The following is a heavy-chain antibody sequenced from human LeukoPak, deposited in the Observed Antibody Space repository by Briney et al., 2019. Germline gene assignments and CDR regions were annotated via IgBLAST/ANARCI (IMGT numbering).Heavy chain of an antibody. D-gene: IGHD3-22*01. CDR3: ARDKVRGYYNPRPNVGFDY. CDR2: ISSNGGST. CDR1: GFTFSSYA. J-gene: IGHJ4*02. V-gene: IGHV3-64D*06. Sequence: GGSLRLSCSASGFTFSSYAMHWVRQAPGKGLEYVSAISSNGGSTYYADSVKGRFTISRDNSKNTLYLQMSSLRAEDAAVYYCARDKVRGYYNPRPNVGFDYWGQGTLVTVSS.